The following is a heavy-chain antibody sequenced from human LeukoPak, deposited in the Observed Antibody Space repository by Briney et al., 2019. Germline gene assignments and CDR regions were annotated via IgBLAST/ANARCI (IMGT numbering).Heavy chain of an antibody. D-gene: IGHD5-12*01. CDR1: GFTFSSYW. V-gene: IGHV3-7*03. CDR3: AKDIRSGYDSWDEAWFDY. Sequence: PGGSLRLSCAASGFTFSSYWMSWVRQAPGKGLEWVANIKQDGSEKYYVDSVKGRFTISRDNAKNSLYLQMNSLRTEDTALYYCAKDIRSGYDSWDEAWFDYWGQGTLVTVSS. CDR2: IKQDGSEK. J-gene: IGHJ4*02.